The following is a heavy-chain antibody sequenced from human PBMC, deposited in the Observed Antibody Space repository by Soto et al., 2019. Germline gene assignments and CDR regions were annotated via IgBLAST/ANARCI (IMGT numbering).Heavy chain of an antibody. CDR1: GGSISSSRSY. J-gene: IGHJ5*02. CDR3: ARQAPSPGIDLWLEP. D-gene: IGHD6-13*01. CDR2: IFYARNT. V-gene: IGHV4-39*01. Sequence: SETLSLTCNVSGGSISSSRSYWAWFRQPPGKELEWIANIFYARNTYYNPFLKSRVTVSVDTSKNQFYLKLASVTASDTAVYYCARQAPSPGIDLWLEPWGQGTLVNVSS.